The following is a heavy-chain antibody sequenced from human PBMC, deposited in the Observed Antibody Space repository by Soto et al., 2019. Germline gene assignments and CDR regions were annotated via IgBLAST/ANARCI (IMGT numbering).Heavy chain of an antibody. J-gene: IGHJ4*02. CDR3: AKDQITLVRGANDY. D-gene: IGHD3-10*01. V-gene: IGHV3-23*01. Sequence: ETLSLTCTVSGGSISSYYWSWIRQPPGKGLEWVSSISGSGCSTYDADSVKGRFTISRDNFKNTLYLQMNSLRAEDTAVYYCAKDQITLVRGANDYWGQGTLVTVSS. CDR2: ISGSGCST. CDR1: GGSISSYY.